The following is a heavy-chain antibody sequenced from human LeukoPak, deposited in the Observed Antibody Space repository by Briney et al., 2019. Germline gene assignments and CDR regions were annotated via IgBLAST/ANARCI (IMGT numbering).Heavy chain of an antibody. V-gene: IGHV4-34*12. CDR1: GGSFSDYY. CDR2: IFHRGNP. J-gene: IGHJ4*02. D-gene: IGHD6-6*01. CDR3: TGSSRSTRYYFDY. Sequence: PSETLSLTCAVHGGSFSDYYWSWIRQPPGKGLEWIGEIFHRGNPNYNPSLKSRVAISVGTSENQFSLNLSSVAATDSAVYFCTGSSRSTRYYFDYWGQGILVTVSS.